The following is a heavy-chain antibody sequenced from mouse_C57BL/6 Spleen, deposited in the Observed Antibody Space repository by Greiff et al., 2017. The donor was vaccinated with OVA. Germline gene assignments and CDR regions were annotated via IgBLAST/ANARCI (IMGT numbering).Heavy chain of an antibody. D-gene: IGHD2-12*01. J-gene: IGHJ4*01. CDR2: FYPGSGSI. CDR1: GYTFTEYT. V-gene: IGHV1-62-2*01. CDR3: ARHEGRYSPLEAMDY. Sequence: LVESGAELVKPGASVKLSCKASGYTFTEYTIHWVKQRSGQGLEWIGWFYPGSGSIKYNEKFKDKATLTADKSSSTVYMELSRLTSEDSAVYFCARHEGRYSPLEAMDYWGQGTSVTVSS.